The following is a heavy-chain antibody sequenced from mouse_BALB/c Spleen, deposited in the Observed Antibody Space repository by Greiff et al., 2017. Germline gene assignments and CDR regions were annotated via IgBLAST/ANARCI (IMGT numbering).Heavy chain of an antibody. Sequence: VKLVESGPGLVQPSQSLSITCTVYGFSLTSYGVHWVRQSPGKGLEWLGVIWSGGSTDYNAAFISRLSISKDNSKSQVFFKMNSLQADDTAIYYCARMGYYGSSYYFDYWGQGTTLTVSA. J-gene: IGHJ2*01. D-gene: IGHD1-1*01. V-gene: IGHV2-4-1*01. CDR1: GFSLTSYG. CDR2: IWSGGST. CDR3: ARMGYYGSSYYFDY.